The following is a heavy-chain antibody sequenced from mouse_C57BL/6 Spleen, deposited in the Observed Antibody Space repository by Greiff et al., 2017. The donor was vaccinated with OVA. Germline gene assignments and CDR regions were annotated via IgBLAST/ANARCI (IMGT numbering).Heavy chain of an antibody. CDR1: GYTFTSYW. D-gene: IGHD4-1*01. Sequence: QVQLQQPGAELVKPGASVKLSCKASGYTFTSYWMHWVKQRPGQGLEWIGMIHPNSGSTNYNEKFKSKATLTVDTSSSTAYMQLSSLTSEDSAVYYCARNWDEAMDYWGQGTSVTVSS. V-gene: IGHV1-64*01. CDR3: ARNWDEAMDY. CDR2: IHPNSGST. J-gene: IGHJ4*01.